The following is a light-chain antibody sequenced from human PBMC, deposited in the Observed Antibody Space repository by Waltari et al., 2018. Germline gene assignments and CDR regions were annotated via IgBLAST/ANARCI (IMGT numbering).Light chain of an antibody. CDR2: VNSDGSH. CDR1: SGHSSNV. CDR3: QTGGHGTWV. Sequence: QLVVTQSPSASASLGASVKLTCTLSSGHSSNVIAWLQQQPEKGPRYLMKVNSDGSHSKGDEIPDRFSGASSGAERYRTISNLQSEDEADYYCQTGGHGTWVFGGGTKLTVL. V-gene: IGLV4-69*01. J-gene: IGLJ3*02.